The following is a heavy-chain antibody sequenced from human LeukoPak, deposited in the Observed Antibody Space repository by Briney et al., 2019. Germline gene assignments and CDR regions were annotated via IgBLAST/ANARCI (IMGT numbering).Heavy chain of an antibody. CDR1: GYTFTSYG. J-gene: IGHJ4*02. CDR3: ARAEGLRLGEFFS. CDR2: IIPIFGTA. D-gene: IGHD3-16*01. Sequence: ASVKVSCKASGYTFTSYGISWVRQAPGQGLEWMGGIIPIFGTANYAQKFQGRVTITADESTSTAYMELSSLRSEDTAVYYCARAEGLRLGEFFSWGQGTLVTVSS. V-gene: IGHV1-69*13.